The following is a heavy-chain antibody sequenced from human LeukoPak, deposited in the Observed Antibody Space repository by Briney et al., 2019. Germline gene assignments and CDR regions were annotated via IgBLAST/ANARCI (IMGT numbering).Heavy chain of an antibody. Sequence: PSQTLSLTCTVSGGSISSGSYYWSWIRQPAGKGLEWIGRIYTSGSTNYNPSLKSRVTMSVDTSKNQFSLKLSSVTAADTAVYYCARDGGWGSYYNWFDPWGQGTLVTVSS. CDR2: IYTSGST. D-gene: IGHD1-26*01. CDR1: GGSISSGSYY. J-gene: IGHJ5*02. CDR3: ARDGGWGSYYNWFDP. V-gene: IGHV4-61*02.